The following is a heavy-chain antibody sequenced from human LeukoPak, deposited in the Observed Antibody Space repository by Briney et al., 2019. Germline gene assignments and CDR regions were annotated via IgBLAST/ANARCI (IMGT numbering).Heavy chain of an antibody. J-gene: IGHJ4*02. CDR3: ARGLGTMIPFGGVIVPGY. D-gene: IGHD3-16*02. CDR1: GYTFTSYD. V-gene: IGHV1-8*01. CDR2: MNPNSGNT. Sequence: ASVKVSCKASGYTFTSYDINWVRQATGQGLEWMGWMNPNSGNTGYAQKFQGRVTMTRNTSISTAYMELSSLRSEDTAVYYCARGLGTMIPFGGVIVPGYWGQRTLVTVSS.